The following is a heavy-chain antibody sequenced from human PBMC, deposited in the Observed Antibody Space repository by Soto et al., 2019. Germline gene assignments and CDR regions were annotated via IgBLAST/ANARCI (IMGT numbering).Heavy chain of an antibody. Sequence: QVQLQESGPGLVKPSQTLSLTCTVSGGSISHGDYYWSWIRQLPGKGLEGIGYIYYRGNTNYNPSLKSRITISVDTSKNQFSLKLNSVTAADTAVYYCARDQLLGTGWFDPWGQGILVTVSS. V-gene: IGHV4-31*03. CDR2: IYYRGNT. CDR3: ARDQLLGTGWFDP. CDR1: GGSISHGDYY. D-gene: IGHD1-7*01. J-gene: IGHJ5*02.